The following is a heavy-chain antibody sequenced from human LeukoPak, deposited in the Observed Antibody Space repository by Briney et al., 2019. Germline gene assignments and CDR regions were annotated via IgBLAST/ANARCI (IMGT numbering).Heavy chain of an antibody. CDR2: IYTSGST. CDR1: GGSISSYY. CDR3: ARDREDIVATHYYYYMDV. Sequence: PSETLSLTCTVSGGSISSYYWSWIRQPAGKGLEWIGRIYTSGSTNYNPSLKSRVTISVDTSKNQFSLKLSSVTAADTAVYYCARDREDIVATHYYYYMDVWGKGTTVTASS. D-gene: IGHD5-12*01. J-gene: IGHJ6*03. V-gene: IGHV4-4*07.